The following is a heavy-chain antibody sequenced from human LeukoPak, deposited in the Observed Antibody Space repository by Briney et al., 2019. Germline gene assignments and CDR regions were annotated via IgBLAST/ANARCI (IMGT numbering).Heavy chain of an antibody. CDR1: GFTFSSYA. D-gene: IGHD2-2*01. CDR2: ISSNGGST. J-gene: IGHJ4*02. CDR3: ARLYCSSTSSLFDY. Sequence: GGSLRLSWAASGFTFSSYAMSWVRPAAGKGLEYVSAISSNGGSTYYANSVKGRFTISRDNSKNTLYLQMGSLRAEDMAVYYCARLYCSSTSSLFDYWGQGTLVTVYS. V-gene: IGHV3-64*01.